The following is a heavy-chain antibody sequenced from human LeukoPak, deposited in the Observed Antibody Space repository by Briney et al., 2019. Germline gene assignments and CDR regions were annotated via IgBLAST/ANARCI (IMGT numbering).Heavy chain of an antibody. D-gene: IGHD5-12*01. V-gene: IGHV4-59*01. Sequence: SETLSLTCTVSGGSISSYYWSWIRQPPGKGLEWLGYIYYSGSTKYNPSLKSRVTISVDTSNIQCSLKLRSVTAADTAVYYCARVHSGYDFGNRKYYYFDYWGQGTLVTVSS. CDR1: GGSISSYY. CDR3: ARVHSGYDFGNRKYYYFDY. J-gene: IGHJ4*02. CDR2: IYYSGST.